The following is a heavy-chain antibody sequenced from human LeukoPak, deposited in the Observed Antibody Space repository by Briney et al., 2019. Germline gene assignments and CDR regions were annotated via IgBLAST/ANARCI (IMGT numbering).Heavy chain of an antibody. V-gene: IGHV4-61*02. Sequence: SETLSLTCTVSGGSISSGSYYWSWIRQPAGKGLEWIGRIYTSGSTNYNPSLKSRVTISVDKSKNQFSLKLSSVTAADTAVYYCARDAYDSSGYSFDYWGQGTLVTVSS. D-gene: IGHD3-22*01. CDR1: GGSISSGSYY. CDR2: IYTSGST. CDR3: ARDAYDSSGYSFDY. J-gene: IGHJ4*02.